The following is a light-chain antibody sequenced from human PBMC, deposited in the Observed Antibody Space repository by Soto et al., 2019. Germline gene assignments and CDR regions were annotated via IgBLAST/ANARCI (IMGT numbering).Light chain of an antibody. CDR3: QKYSSVPV. CDR2: AAS. J-gene: IGKJ3*01. CDR1: QGIRNF. Sequence: DIPMTQSPTSLSASVGDRVTITCRASQGIRNFVAWYQQKPGKAPKLLIYAASTLQSGVPSRFSGSGSGTDFTRNINSLQPEDVATYSCQKYSSVPVFGPGTKVEI. V-gene: IGKV1-27*01.